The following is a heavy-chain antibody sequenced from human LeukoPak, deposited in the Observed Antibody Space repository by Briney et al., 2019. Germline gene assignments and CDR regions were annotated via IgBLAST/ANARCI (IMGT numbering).Heavy chain of an antibody. V-gene: IGHV3-48*03. Sequence: GGSLRLSCAASGFTFSSYEMNWVRQAPGKGLEWVSYISCSGSSTYYADSVRGRFIISRDNAKRSLYLQMTSLRAEDTAVYYCARGSGDYSGQGTLVTVSS. J-gene: IGHJ4*02. CDR3: ARGSGDY. CDR2: ISCSGSST. CDR1: GFTFSSYE.